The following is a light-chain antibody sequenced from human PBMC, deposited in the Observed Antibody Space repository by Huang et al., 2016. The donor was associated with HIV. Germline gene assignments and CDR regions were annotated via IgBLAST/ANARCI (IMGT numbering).Light chain of an antibody. CDR1: QSVSSY. Sequence: EIVLTQSPATLSLSPGERATLSCRASQSVSSYLAWYQQKPGQAPRRLIYDASNRATGIPARCGGSGSGTDFTLTISSLEPEDFAVYYCQQRSNWLTFGGGTKVEIK. CDR2: DAS. J-gene: IGKJ4*01. CDR3: QQRSNWLT. V-gene: IGKV3-11*01.